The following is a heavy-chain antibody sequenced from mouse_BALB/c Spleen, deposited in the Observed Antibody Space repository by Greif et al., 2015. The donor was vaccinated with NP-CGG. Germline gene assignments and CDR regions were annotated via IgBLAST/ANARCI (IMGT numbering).Heavy chain of an antibody. CDR1: GFNIKDTY. D-gene: IGHD1-1*01. CDR2: IDPANGNT. J-gene: IGHJ3*01. Sequence: EVKLMESGAELVKPGASVKLSCTASGFNIKDTYMHWVKQRPEQGLEWIGRIDPANGNTKYDPKFQGKATITADTSSNTAYLQLSSLTSEDTAVYYCARCQLRGAWFAYWGQGTLVTVSA. V-gene: IGHV14-3*02. CDR3: ARCQLRGAWFAY.